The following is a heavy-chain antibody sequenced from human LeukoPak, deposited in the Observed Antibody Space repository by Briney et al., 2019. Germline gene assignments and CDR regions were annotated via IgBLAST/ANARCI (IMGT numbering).Heavy chain of an antibody. V-gene: IGHV3-23*01. CDR1: GFIFSSYG. CDR2: ISGSGGST. D-gene: IGHD3-10*01. Sequence: GGSLRLSCAASGFIFSSYGMSWVRQAPGKGLEWVSAISGSGGSTYYADSVKGRFTISRDNSKNTLYLQMNSLRAEDTAVYYCASGGSGSSPLDYWGQGTLVTVSS. J-gene: IGHJ4*02. CDR3: ASGGSGSSPLDY.